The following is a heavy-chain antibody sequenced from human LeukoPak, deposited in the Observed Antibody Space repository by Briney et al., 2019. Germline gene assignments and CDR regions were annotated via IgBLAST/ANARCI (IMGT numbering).Heavy chain of an antibody. V-gene: IGHV4-34*01. J-gene: IGHJ6*02. D-gene: IGHD3-22*01. CDR2: INDYTGNT. CDR3: ARGRIAKIVVVHSFHYGMDV. CDR1: GGAFTDYF. Sequence: PSETLSLTCDVFGGAFTDYFWTWVRQSPGKGLEWVGGINDYTGNTNYSPSLNSRVSISLEKSKNQFSLELRSVTAADTAVYYCARGRIAKIVVVHSFHYGMDVWGQGTTVTVSS.